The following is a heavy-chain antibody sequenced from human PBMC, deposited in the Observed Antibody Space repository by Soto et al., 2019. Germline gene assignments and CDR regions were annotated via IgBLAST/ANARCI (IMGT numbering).Heavy chain of an antibody. D-gene: IGHD2-15*01. CDR2: ISRSGDRT. Sequence: EVPLVESGEGLVQPGGPLRLPGAPPGFPSGVNIFPWIGRAQGKGLEFVSAISRSGDRTYYADSVKGRFTITRDNSKNTVWLQMGSLRAEDMAVYYCARARCSSGQCYYFDYWGRGALVSVSS. CDR3: ARARCSSGQCYYFDY. V-gene: IGHV3-64*02. J-gene: IGHJ4*02. CDR1: GFPSGVNI.